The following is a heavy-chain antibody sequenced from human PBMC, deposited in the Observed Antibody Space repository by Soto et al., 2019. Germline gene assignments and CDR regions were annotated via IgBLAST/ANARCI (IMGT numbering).Heavy chain of an antibody. CDR2: IYYSGST. CDR1: GGSISSYY. J-gene: IGHJ4*02. D-gene: IGHD3-10*01. V-gene: IGHV4-59*01. Sequence: SETLSLTCTVSGGSISSYYWSWIRQPPGKGLEWIGYIYYSGSTNYNPSLKSRVTISVDTSKNQFSLKLSSVTAADTAVYYCARGGLVRQPWDYWGQGTLVTVSS. CDR3: ARGGLVRQPWDY.